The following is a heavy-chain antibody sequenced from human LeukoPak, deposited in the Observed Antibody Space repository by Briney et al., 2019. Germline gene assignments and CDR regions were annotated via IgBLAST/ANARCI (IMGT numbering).Heavy chain of an antibody. Sequence: GGSLRLSCAVSILTVSSNYMNWVRQAPGEGREWVSVIYSGGSTYYADSVKGRFTISRDNSKYTLYLQMNSLRAEDTAVYYCARGRIAVAGPFDYWGQGTLVTVSS. CDR2: IYSGGST. D-gene: IGHD6-19*01. CDR1: ILTVSSNY. J-gene: IGHJ4*02. CDR3: ARGRIAVAGPFDY. V-gene: IGHV3-53*01.